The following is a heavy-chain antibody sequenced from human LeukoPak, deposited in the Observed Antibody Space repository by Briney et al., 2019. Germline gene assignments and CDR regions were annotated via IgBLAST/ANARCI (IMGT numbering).Heavy chain of an antibody. J-gene: IGHJ4*02. CDR2: ITGNSVGF. V-gene: IGHV3-9*01. Sequence: GGSLRLSCGAFGFNFDNSAMHWVRQAPGKGLEWVAGITGNSVGFGSASSVRGRFTISRDNDRNTLFLHMNSLRHEDTALYYCAKGGPYASPNLQYYFDYWGRGVMVTISS. CDR1: GFNFDNSA. D-gene: IGHD2-2*01. CDR3: AKGGPYASPNLQYYFDY.